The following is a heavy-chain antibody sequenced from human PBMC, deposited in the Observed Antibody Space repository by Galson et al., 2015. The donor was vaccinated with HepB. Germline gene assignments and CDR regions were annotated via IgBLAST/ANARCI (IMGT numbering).Heavy chain of an antibody. D-gene: IGHD4-17*01. Sequence: SVKVSCKASGYTFTSYGISWVRQAPGQGLEWMGWISAYNGITNYAQKLQGRVTMTTDTSTSTAYMELRSLRSDDTAVYYCARGVDYGDYQPPAFDYWGQGTLVTVSS. CDR2: ISAYNGIT. V-gene: IGHV1-18*01. J-gene: IGHJ4*02. CDR3: ARGVDYGDYQPPAFDY. CDR1: GYTFTSYG.